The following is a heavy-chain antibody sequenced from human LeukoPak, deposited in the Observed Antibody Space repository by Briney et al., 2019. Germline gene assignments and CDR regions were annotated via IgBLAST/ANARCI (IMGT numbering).Heavy chain of an antibody. D-gene: IGHD1/OR15-1a*01. CDR3: ARDNSAGTPTYWWFDP. CDR1: GYTLTELS. CDR2: FDPEDGET. V-gene: IGHV1-24*01. Sequence: ASVKVSCKVSGYTLTELSMHWVRQAPGKGLEWMGGFDPEDGETIYAQKFQGRVTMTEDTSTDTAYMELSSLRSEDTAVYYCARDNSAGTPTYWWFDPWGQGTLVTVSS. J-gene: IGHJ5*02.